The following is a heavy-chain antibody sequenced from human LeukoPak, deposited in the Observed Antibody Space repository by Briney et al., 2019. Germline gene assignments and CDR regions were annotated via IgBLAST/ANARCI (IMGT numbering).Heavy chain of an antibody. V-gene: IGHV3-30*18. J-gene: IGHJ4*02. Sequence: QSGGSLRLSCAASGFTFSSYGMHWVRQAPGKGLEWVAVISYDGSNKYYADSVKGRFTISRDNSENTLYLQMNSLRAEDTAVYYCAKISGVYCSSTSCPDYWGQGTLVTVSS. CDR3: AKISGVYCSSTSCPDY. CDR2: ISYDGSNK. D-gene: IGHD2-2*01. CDR1: GFTFSSYG.